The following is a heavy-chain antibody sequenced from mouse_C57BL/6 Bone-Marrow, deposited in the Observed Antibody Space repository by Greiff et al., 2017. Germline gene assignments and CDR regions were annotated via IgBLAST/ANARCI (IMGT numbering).Heavy chain of an antibody. V-gene: IGHV1-81*01. CDR1: GYTFTSYG. CDR2: IYPRSGNT. D-gene: IGHD2-3*01. Sequence: QVQLQQSGAELARPGASVKLSCKASGYTFTSYGISWVKQRTGQGLEWIGEIYPRSGNTYYNEKFKGKATLTADKSSSTAYMELRSLTSEDTAVYFCARWGSYDGYLDYWGQGTTLTVSS. J-gene: IGHJ2*01. CDR3: ARWGSYDGYLDY.